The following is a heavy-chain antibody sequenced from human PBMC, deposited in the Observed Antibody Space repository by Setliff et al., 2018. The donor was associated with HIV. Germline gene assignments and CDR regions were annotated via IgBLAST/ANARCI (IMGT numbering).Heavy chain of an antibody. D-gene: IGHD3-22*01. Sequence: GGSLRLSCAASGFTFSSYSMNWVRQAPGKGLEWVSYISSSSSTIYYADSVKGRFTISRDNAKNSLYLQMNGLRVEDTAVYYCAKDPNYYGRSSYFQHWGQGTLVTVSS. V-gene: IGHV3-48*01. CDR2: ISSSSSTI. J-gene: IGHJ1*01. CDR3: AKDPNYYGRSSYFQH. CDR1: GFTFSSYS.